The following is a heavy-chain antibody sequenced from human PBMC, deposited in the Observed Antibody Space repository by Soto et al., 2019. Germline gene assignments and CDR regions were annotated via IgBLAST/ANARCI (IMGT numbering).Heavy chain of an antibody. D-gene: IGHD6-13*01. CDR1: GGSFSGYH. CDR2: INHSGST. Sequence: SETLSLTCAVYGGSFSGYHWSWIRQPPGKGLEWIGEINHSGSTNYNPSLKSRVTISVDTSKNQFSLKLSSVTAADTAVYYCARGVSIAAAGTYNWFDPWGQGTLVTVSS. V-gene: IGHV4-34*01. J-gene: IGHJ5*02. CDR3: ARGVSIAAAGTYNWFDP.